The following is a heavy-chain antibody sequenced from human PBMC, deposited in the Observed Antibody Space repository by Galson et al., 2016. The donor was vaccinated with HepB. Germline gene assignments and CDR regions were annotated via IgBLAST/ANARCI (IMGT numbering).Heavy chain of an antibody. Sequence: TLSLTCTVSGGSISSSSYYWGWLRQPPGKGLEWIGYIYHSGSTYYNPSLKSRVSISVDTSKNQFSLRLSSVTAADTAVYYCARDRSSGSGNFGYWGQGTLVTVSS. CDR3: ARDRSSGSGNFGY. J-gene: IGHJ4*02. CDR2: IYHSGST. CDR1: GGSISSSSYY. V-gene: IGHV4-31*03. D-gene: IGHD3-10*01.